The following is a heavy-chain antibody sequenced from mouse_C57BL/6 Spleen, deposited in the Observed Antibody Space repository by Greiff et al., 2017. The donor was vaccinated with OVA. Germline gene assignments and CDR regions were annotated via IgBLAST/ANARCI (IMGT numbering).Heavy chain of an antibody. D-gene: IGHD1-1*01. CDR3: ARGTTVVAIDY. J-gene: IGHJ2*01. CDR2: IHPNSGST. CDR1: GYTFTSYW. Sequence: QVQLQQPGAELVKPGASVKLSCKASGYTFTSYWMQWVKQRPGQGLEWIGMIHPNSGSTNYNEKFKSKATLTVDKSSSTAYMQLSSLTSEDSAVYYCARGTTVVAIDYWGQGTTLTVSS. V-gene: IGHV1-64*01.